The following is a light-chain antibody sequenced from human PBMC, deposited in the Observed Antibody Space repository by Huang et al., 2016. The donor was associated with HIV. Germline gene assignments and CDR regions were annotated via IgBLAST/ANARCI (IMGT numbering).Light chain of an antibody. J-gene: IGKJ5*01. CDR1: QSVLYSSTNKNL. Sequence: DIVMTQSPDSLAVSLGVRATINCKSSQSVLYSSTNKNLLGWYQQKPGQPPRLLIYWASTRESGVPDRVSGSGSGTDFTLTISSLQAEDVAVYYCHQYFSPPPTFGQGTRLEIK. CDR3: HQYFSPPPT. V-gene: IGKV4-1*01. CDR2: WAS.